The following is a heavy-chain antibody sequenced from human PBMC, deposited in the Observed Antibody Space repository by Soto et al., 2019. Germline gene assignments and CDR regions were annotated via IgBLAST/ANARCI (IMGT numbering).Heavy chain of an antibody. J-gene: IGHJ4*02. V-gene: IGHV5-51*01. CDR1: GYSFTSYW. CDR3: ARTGYCSGGSCLLFDY. Sequence: PGESLKISCKGSGYSFTSYWIGWVRQMPGKGLEWMGIIYPGDSDTRYSPSFQGQVTISADKSISTAYLQWSSLKASDTAMYYCARTGYCSGGSCLLFDYSGQGTLVTVSS. D-gene: IGHD2-15*01. CDR2: IYPGDSDT.